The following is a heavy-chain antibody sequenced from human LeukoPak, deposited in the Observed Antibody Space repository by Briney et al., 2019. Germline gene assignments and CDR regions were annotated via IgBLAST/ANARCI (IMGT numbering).Heavy chain of an antibody. CDR2: MNPNSSNT. CDR1: GYTFTSYD. V-gene: IGHV1-8*03. CDR3: ARGPTRYYYYYMDV. Sequence: GASVKVSCKASGYTFTSYDINWVRQATGQGLEWMGWMNPNSSNTGYAQRFQGRVTITRNTSISTAYMELSRLQCEDTAVYYCARGPTRYYYYYMDVWGKGTTVTVSS. J-gene: IGHJ6*03.